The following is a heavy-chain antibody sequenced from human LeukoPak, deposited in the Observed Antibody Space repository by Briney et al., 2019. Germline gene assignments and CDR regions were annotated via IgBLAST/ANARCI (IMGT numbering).Heavy chain of an antibody. Sequence: SETLSLTCAVYGESFSGYYWSRIRQSPGKGLEWIGEISHNGRTNYNPSLKSRVTISVDTSRNQFSVKLSSVTAADTALYYCARGPVYYDFWSGQGFDIWGQGTLVTVSS. CDR2: ISHNGRT. D-gene: IGHD3-3*01. CDR1: GESFSGYY. CDR3: ARGPVYYDFWSGQGFDI. J-gene: IGHJ3*02. V-gene: IGHV4-34*01.